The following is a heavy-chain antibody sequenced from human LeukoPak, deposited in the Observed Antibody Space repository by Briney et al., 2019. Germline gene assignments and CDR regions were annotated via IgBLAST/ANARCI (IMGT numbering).Heavy chain of an antibody. CDR1: GGSISSGDYY. J-gene: IGHJ4*02. CDR2: IYYSGST. D-gene: IGHD3-9*01. CDR3: ARGVESDILTGYDPYFEY. V-gene: IGHV4-30-4*01. Sequence: SETLSLTCTVSGGSISSGDYYWSWIRQPPGKGLEWIGYIYYSGSTYYNPSLKSRVTISVDTSKNQFSLKLSSVTAADTAVYYCARGVESDILTGYDPYFEYWGQGTLVTVSS.